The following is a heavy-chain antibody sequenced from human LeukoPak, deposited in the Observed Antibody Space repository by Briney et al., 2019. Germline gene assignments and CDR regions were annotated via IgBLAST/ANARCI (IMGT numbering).Heavy chain of an antibody. CDR3: TSAYCSSTSCYVYYYMDV. CDR2: IRSKANSYAT. D-gene: IGHD2-2*01. CDR1: GFTFSGSA. J-gene: IGHJ6*03. V-gene: IGHV3-73*01. Sequence: GGSLRLSCAASGFTFSGSAMHWVRQASGKGLEWVGRIRSKANSYATAYAASVKGRFTISRDDSKNTAYLQMNSLKTEDTAVYYCTSAYCSSTSCYVYYYMDVWGKGTTVTVSS.